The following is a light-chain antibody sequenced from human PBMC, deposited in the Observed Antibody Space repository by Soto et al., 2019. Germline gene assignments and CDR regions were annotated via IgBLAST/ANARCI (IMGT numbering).Light chain of an antibody. J-gene: IGLJ1*01. CDR1: SSDVGGYNY. CDR2: DVS. Sequence: QSVLTQPASVSGSPGQSITISCTGTSSDVGGYNYVSWYQQHPGKAPKLMIYDVSNRPSGVSTRFSGSKSGNTASLTISGLQAEDEADYYCVSYTSSSTLLVFGTGTKLTVL. CDR3: VSYTSSSTLLV. V-gene: IGLV2-14*01.